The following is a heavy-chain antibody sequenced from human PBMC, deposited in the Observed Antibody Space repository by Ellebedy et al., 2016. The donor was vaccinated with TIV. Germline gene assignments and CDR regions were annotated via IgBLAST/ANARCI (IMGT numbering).Heavy chain of an antibody. CDR1: GYTFTSYG. D-gene: IGHD2-2*01. J-gene: IGHJ5*02. V-gene: IGHV1-18*04. CDR2: ISAYNGNT. Sequence: AASVKVSCKTSGYTFTSYGISWVRQAPGQGLEWMGWISAYNGNTNYAQMLQGRVTMTTDTLTSTAYMELRGLRSDDTAVYYCARYCNSTTCSNWFDPWGQGTLVTVSS. CDR3: ARYCNSTTCSNWFDP.